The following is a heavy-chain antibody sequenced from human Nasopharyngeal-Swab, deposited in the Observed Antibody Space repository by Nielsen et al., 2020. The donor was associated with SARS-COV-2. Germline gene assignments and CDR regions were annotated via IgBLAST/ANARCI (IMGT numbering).Heavy chain of an antibody. CDR1: GITFSNFC. CDR2: ISSSSSYI. Sequence: GVLAHIWGASGITFSNFCLALFRQAPGKGLELVSSISSSSSYIYYADSVKGRFTISRDNAKNSLYLQMNSLRAEDTAVYYCARAPQTTYYYDSSGYSYYFDYWGQGTLVTVSS. CDR3: ARAPQTTYYYDSSGYSYYFDY. V-gene: IGHV3-21*01. J-gene: IGHJ4*02. D-gene: IGHD3-22*01.